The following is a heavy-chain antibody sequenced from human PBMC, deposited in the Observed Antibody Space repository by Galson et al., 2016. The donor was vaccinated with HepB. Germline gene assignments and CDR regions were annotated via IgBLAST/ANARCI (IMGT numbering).Heavy chain of an antibody. CDR1: GYTFTNYA. CDR2: IAGGNGNT. CDR3: VRNAGGYNFGD. Sequence: SVKVSCKAGGYTFTNYAIHWVRQAPGQSLEWMGWIAGGNGNTRYSQQFQGRVTFTRETSARIVYMEMSSLRSEDTAVFYCVRNAGGYNFGDWGQGTLVIVSS. J-gene: IGHJ4*02. D-gene: IGHD5-24*01. V-gene: IGHV1-3*01.